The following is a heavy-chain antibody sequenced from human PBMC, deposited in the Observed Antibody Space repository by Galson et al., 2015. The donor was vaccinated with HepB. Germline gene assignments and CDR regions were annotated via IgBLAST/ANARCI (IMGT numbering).Heavy chain of an antibody. Sequence: LSLTCTVSAGSTTSSNYYWGWSREPPGKGLEGFGGIYYTGTTYYNASLKGRITISVDTSKKQFSLNLSSVTAADTAVYYCARALDAAMSNHVLTWFDPWGQGTLVTVSS. V-gene: IGHV4-39*07. D-gene: IGHD5-18*01. CDR1: AGSTTSSNYY. CDR2: IYYTGTT. J-gene: IGHJ5*02. CDR3: ARALDAAMSNHVLTWFDP.